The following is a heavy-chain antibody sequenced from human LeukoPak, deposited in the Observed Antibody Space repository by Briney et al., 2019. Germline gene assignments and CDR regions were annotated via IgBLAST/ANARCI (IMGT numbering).Heavy chain of an antibody. CDR2: IHGSDDNT. CDR3: AKDLLRWSFDY. J-gene: IGHJ4*02. D-gene: IGHD4-23*01. Sequence: GGSLRLSCAASGFTFSSNAMTWVRQAPGKGPEWVSAIHGSDDNTHYADSVKGRFTISRDKSKNTLYLQMNSLRADDTAVYYCAKDLLRWSFDYWGQGTLVTVSS. V-gene: IGHV3-23*01. CDR1: GFTFSSNA.